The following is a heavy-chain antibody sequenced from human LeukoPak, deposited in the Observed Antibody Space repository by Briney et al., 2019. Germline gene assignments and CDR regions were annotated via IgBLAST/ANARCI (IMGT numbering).Heavy chain of an antibody. V-gene: IGHV4-4*02. Sequence: SETLSLTCAASGVSISSNLWWTWVRQPPGKGLEWIAEIHHSGSTNYNPSLKSRVTISVDTSKNQFSLKLSSVTAADTAVYYCARGHLLATVTSYYFDYWGQGTLVTVSS. CDR1: GVSISSNLW. CDR2: IHHSGST. D-gene: IGHD4-17*01. CDR3: ARGHLLATVTSYYFDY. J-gene: IGHJ4*02.